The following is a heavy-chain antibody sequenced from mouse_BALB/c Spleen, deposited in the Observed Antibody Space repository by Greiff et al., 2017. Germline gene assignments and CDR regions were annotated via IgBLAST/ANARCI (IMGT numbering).Heavy chain of an antibody. J-gene: IGHJ4*01. CDR1: GFTFTDYY. D-gene: IGHD4-1*01. CDR2: IRNKANGYTT. CDR3: ARLNWDDAMDY. V-gene: IGHV7-3*02. Sequence: EVQGVESGGGLVQPGGSLRLSCATSGFTFTDYYMSWVRQPPGKALEWLGFIRNKANGYTTEYSASVKGRFTISRDNSQSILYLQMNTLRAEDSATYYCARLNWDDAMDYWGQGTSVTVSS.